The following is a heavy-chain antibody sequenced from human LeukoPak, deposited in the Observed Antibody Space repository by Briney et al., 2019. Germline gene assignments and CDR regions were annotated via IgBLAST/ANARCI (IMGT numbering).Heavy chain of an antibody. CDR3: AKTSRAKSAYDSPFDY. CDR1: GFTFSTYA. CDR2: VRGSGTDT. J-gene: IGHJ4*02. Sequence: QPGGSLRLSCAASGFTFSTYAMSWVRQAPGKGLEWVSAVRGSGTDTYYADSVKGRFTISRDNSKNTLYLQMNSLRAEDTAIYYCAKTSRAKSAYDSPFDYWGQGTLVTVSS. V-gene: IGHV3-23*01. D-gene: IGHD5-12*01.